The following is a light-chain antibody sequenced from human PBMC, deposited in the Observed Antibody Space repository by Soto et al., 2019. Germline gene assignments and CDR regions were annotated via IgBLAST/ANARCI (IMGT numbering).Light chain of an antibody. CDR1: SSDVGGYKY. J-gene: IGLJ2*01. CDR2: EVS. CDR3: SSYTTNSPVI. V-gene: IGLV2-14*01. Sequence: QSALTQPASVSGSPGQSITISCTGTSSDVGGYKYVSWYQQHPGKAPKLMIYEVSNRPSGVSNRFSGSKSGNTASLTISGLQAEDEADYYCSSYTTNSPVIFGGGTKVTVL.